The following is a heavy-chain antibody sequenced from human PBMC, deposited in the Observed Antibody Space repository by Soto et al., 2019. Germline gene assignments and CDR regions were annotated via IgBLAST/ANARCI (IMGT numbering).Heavy chain of an antibody. J-gene: IGHJ3*02. D-gene: IGHD1-1*01. CDR3: TTEPRYTDASHI. V-gene: IGHV3-15*01. CDR2: MKSKGDGATT. CDR1: GFPFSNAW. Sequence: GGSLRLSCAASGFPFSNAWMNWVRQAPGKGLEWVGRMKSKGDGATTDYGAPVKGRFTISRDDSKNTLYLQMNSLKTEDTAVYYCTTEPRYTDASHIWGQGTMVTVSS.